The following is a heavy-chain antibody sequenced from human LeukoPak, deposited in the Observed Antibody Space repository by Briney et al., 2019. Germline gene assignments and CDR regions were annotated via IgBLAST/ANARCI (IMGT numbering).Heavy chain of an antibody. V-gene: IGHV4-34*01. CDR2: INHSGST. Sequence: PSETLSLTCAVYGGSFSGYYWSWIRQPPGKGLEWIGEINHSGSTNYNPSLKSRVTISVDTYKNQFSLKLGSVTAADTAVYYCARGWGYCSSTSCYQNYYYYMDVWGKGTTVTVSS. CDR1: GGSFSGYY. CDR3: ARGWGYCSSTSCYQNYYYYMDV. D-gene: IGHD2-2*01. J-gene: IGHJ6*03.